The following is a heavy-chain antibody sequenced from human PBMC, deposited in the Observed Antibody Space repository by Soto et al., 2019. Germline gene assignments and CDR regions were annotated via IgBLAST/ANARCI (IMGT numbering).Heavy chain of an antibody. J-gene: IGHJ4*02. V-gene: IGHV4-59*01. CDR1: GGSISSYY. D-gene: IGHD4-17*01. CDR2: IYYSGST. CDR3: ARLVRGDYNFDY. Sequence: SETLSLTCTVSGGSISSYYWSWIRQPPGKGLEWIGYIYYSGSTNYNPSLKSRGTISVDTSKNQFSLKLSSVTAADTAVYYCARLVRGDYNFDYWGQGTLVTVSS.